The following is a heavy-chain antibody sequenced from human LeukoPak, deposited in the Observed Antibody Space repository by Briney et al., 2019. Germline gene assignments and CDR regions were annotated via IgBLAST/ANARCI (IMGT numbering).Heavy chain of an antibody. J-gene: IGHJ4*02. CDR1: GFTFSSYA. CDR2: ISGSGGST. Sequence: PGGSLRLSCAASGFTFSSYAMSWVRQAPGKGLEWVSAISGSGGSTYYADSVKGRFTISRDNSKNTLYLQMNSLRAEDTAVYYCAGRNGGYSYGYFDYWGQGILVTVSS. V-gene: IGHV3-23*01. D-gene: IGHD5-18*01. CDR3: AGRNGGYSYGYFDY.